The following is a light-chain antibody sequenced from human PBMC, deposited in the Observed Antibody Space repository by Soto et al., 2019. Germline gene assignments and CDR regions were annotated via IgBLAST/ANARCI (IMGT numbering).Light chain of an antibody. CDR1: SRDVGRSNS. Sequence: QSVLTQPRAVSGSPGQSVTISCTGTSRDVGRSNSVSWYQQYPGNAPQLIIYDVTQRPSGVPDRFSASKFGNTASLTISWLQSEDEAEYHCCAYVGGYRFVLFGGGTKVTVL. J-gene: IGLJ3*02. CDR2: DVT. CDR3: CAYVGGYRFVL. V-gene: IGLV2-11*01.